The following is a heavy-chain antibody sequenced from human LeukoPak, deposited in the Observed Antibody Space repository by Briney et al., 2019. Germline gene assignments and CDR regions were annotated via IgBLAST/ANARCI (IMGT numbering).Heavy chain of an antibody. CDR1: GFTFSSYA. CDR3: ARAYSSGWSRYFDY. V-gene: IGHV3-23*01. CDR2: ISSSGGST. Sequence: GGSLRLSCAASGFTFSSYAMSWVRQAPGKGLEWVSGISSSGGSTYYADSVKGRFTISRDNSKNTLYLQMNSLRAEDTAVYYCARAYSSGWSRYFDYWGQGTLVTVSS. J-gene: IGHJ4*02. D-gene: IGHD6-19*01.